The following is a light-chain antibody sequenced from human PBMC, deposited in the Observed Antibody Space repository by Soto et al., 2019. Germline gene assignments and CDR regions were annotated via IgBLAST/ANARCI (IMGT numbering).Light chain of an antibody. CDR2: AAS. CDR3: QQYYSYPWT. V-gene: IGKV1-8*01. J-gene: IGKJ1*01. CDR1: QGISSY. Sequence: AIRMTQSPSSFSASTGDRVTITCRASQGISSYLAWYQQKPGKAPKLLIYAASTLQSGAPSRFSGSVSVTDFSLTISCLQSEDFATYYCQQYYSYPWTFGQGTKVDI.